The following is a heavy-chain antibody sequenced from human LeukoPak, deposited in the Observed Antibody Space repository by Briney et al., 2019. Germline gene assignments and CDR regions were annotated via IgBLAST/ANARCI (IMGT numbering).Heavy chain of an antibody. Sequence: GGSLRLSCEASGFTFNTYGMHWVRQAPGKGLEWVAVIWYDGSKKYYVDSVKGRFTISRDNSKNTLSLQMDSLRAEDTAVYYCARDRDTYGYLYFDYWGQGTLATVSS. V-gene: IGHV3-33*01. CDR3: ARDRDTYGYLYFDY. CDR2: IWYDGSKK. CDR1: GFTFNTYG. J-gene: IGHJ4*02. D-gene: IGHD5-18*01.